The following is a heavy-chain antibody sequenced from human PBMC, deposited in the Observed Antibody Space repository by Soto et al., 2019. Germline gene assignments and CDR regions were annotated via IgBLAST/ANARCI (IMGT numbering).Heavy chain of an antibody. CDR3: ATVRWELHDAFDI. D-gene: IGHD1-26*01. CDR2: IYHSGMT. CDR1: GGSISTGGYY. V-gene: IGHV4-31*03. Sequence: VQLQESGPGLVKPSQTLSLTCTVSGGSISTGGYYWSWIRQHPGRVLEWIGYIYHSGMTFSNPSLQSRVAISIDTSKNKFSLKLSSVTAADTAVYYCATVRWELHDAFDIWGQGTMVSVSS. J-gene: IGHJ3*02.